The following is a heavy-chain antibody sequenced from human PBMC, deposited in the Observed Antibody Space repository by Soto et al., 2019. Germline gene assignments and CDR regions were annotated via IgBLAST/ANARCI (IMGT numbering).Heavy chain of an antibody. Sequence: SETLSLTCTVSGGSVSSGSYYWSWIRQPPGKGLEWIGYIYYSGSTNYNPSLKSRVTISVDTSKNQFSLKLSSVTAADTAVYYCASNSVTAMADYWGQGTLVTVSS. J-gene: IGHJ4*02. CDR1: GGSVSSGSYY. CDR2: IYYSGST. CDR3: ASNSVTAMADY. D-gene: IGHD5-18*01. V-gene: IGHV4-61*01.